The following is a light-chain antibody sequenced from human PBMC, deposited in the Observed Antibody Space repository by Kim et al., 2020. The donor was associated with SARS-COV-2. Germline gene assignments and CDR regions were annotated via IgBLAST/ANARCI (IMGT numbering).Light chain of an antibody. CDR2: AAS. CDR1: QDINSY. J-gene: IGKJ2*01. CDR3: QQYNTYPLT. V-gene: IGKV1-16*02. Sequence: ASVGGKVTISCRASQDINSYLVWFQQRPGKAPKTLIYAASSLERGVPSNFSGSGFGTDFTLTINSLQPEDFATYYCQQYNTYPLTFGQGTKLEI.